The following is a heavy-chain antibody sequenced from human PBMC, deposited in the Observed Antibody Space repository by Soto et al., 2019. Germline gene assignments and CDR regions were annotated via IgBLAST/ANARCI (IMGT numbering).Heavy chain of an antibody. J-gene: IGHJ4*02. CDR1: EYIFTSYY. V-gene: IGHV1-46*01. Sequence: QVQLVQSGAEVKKPGASVKVSCKASEYIFTSYYMHWVRQAPGQGLEWMGVINPSGGRTTYAQKFQGRVTMTRDTSTSTVYMELSNLRSEXXXXXXXAREGGYSGYDYLDYWGQGTLVTVSS. CDR2: INPSGGRT. D-gene: IGHD5-12*01. CDR3: AREGGYSGYDYLDY.